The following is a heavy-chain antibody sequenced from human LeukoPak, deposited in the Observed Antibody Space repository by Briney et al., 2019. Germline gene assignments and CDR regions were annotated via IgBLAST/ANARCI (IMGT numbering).Heavy chain of an antibody. V-gene: IGHV4-34*01. D-gene: IGHD6-13*01. CDR2: INHSGST. J-gene: IGHJ4*02. Sequence: SETLSLTCAVYGGSCSGYYWSWIRQPPGKGLEWIGEINHSGSTNYNPSLKSRVTISVDTSKNQFSLKLSSVTAADTAVYYCARVLYSSSWYYFDYWGQGTLVTVSS. CDR3: ARVLYSSSWYYFDY. CDR1: GGSCSGYY.